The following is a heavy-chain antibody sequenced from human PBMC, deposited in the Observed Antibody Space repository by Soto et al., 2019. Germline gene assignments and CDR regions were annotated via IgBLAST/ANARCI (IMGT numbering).Heavy chain of an antibody. CDR2: IYYSGSA. Sequence: QLQLQESGPGLVKPSETLSLTCSVSGGSISSVSYYWGWIRQPPGKGLAWIGSIYYSGSAYYSPSLKSRVTMSVDTSKNQLSLELRSVTAADTAVYYCARLHCNSPNCVPLDPWGQGTLVTVSS. CDR1: GGSISSVSYY. V-gene: IGHV4-39*01. J-gene: IGHJ5*02. D-gene: IGHD2-2*01. CDR3: ARLHCNSPNCVPLDP.